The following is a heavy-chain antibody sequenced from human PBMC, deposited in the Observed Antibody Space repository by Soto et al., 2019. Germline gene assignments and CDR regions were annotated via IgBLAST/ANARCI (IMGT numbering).Heavy chain of an antibody. V-gene: IGHV4-59*01. CDR2: IYYSGST. CDR3: ARAQSSSWYVDYFDY. CDR1: GGSISSYY. Sequence: SETLSLTCTVSGGSISSYYLSWIRQPPGKGLEWIGYIYYSGSTNYNPSLKSRVTISVDTSKNQFSLKLSSVTAADTAVYYCARAQSSSWYVDYFDYWGQGTLVTVS. D-gene: IGHD6-13*01. J-gene: IGHJ4*02.